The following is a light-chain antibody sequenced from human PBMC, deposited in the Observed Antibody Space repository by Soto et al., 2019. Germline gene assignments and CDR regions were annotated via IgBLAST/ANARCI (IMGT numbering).Light chain of an antibody. J-gene: IGKJ1*01. CDR1: QSVSSSY. V-gene: IGKV3-20*01. Sequence: ETVLTQSPGTLSLSPGERATLSCRASQSVSSSYLAWYQQIPGQAPRLLIYGASSRATGIPDRFSGSGSGTDFTLTISILEPEDFAVYYCQQYGASPPSWTFGQGTKVEIK. CDR3: QQYGASPPSWT. CDR2: GAS.